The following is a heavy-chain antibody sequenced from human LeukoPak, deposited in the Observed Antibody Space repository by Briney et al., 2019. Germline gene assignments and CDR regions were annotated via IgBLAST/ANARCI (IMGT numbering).Heavy chain of an antibody. Sequence: SVKVSCKASGGTFSSYAISWVRQAPGQGLEWMGGIIPIFGTANYAQKFQGRVTITADESTSTAYMELSSLRSEDTAVYYCARDLRTTTGVDYWGQGTLVTVSS. J-gene: IGHJ4*02. D-gene: IGHD7-27*01. V-gene: IGHV1-69*13. CDR1: GGTFSSYA. CDR3: ARDLRTTTGVDY. CDR2: IIPIFGTA.